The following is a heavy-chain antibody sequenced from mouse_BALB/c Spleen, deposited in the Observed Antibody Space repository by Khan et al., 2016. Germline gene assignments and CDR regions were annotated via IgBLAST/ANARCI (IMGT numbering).Heavy chain of an antibody. J-gene: IGHJ1*01. CDR2: INPDSSTI. CDR1: GFAFSRYW. Sequence: EVQLQESGGGLVQPGGSLKLSCAASGFAFSRYWMSWVRQAPGKGLEWIGEINPDSSTINYTPSLKDKFIISRDKAKNTLYLQMSKVRAEDTALYDCASTFWYIDDWGAGTTVTVSS. CDR3: ASTFWYIDD. V-gene: IGHV4-1*02.